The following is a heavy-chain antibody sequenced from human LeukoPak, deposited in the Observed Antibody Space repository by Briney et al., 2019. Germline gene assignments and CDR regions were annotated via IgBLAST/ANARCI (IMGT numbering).Heavy chain of an antibody. V-gene: IGHV3-23*01. CDR3: PKGCASTGCYTSEY. D-gene: IGHD2-2*01. CDR2: ITGSGDST. Sequence: GGPLRLSCAVSGITFSNYAMSWVRQAPGRGLEWVSTITGSGDSTYYADSVKGRFTISRDNSKNTLYLQMNSLRPEDTAVYYCPKGCASTGCYTSEYWGQGTLVTVSS. CDR1: GITFSNYA. J-gene: IGHJ4*02.